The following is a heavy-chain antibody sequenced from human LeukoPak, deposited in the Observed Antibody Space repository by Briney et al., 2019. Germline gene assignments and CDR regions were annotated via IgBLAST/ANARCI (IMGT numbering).Heavy chain of an antibody. CDR3: ARSATSWSFDY. Sequence: GGSLRLSCAASGFIFSSYSMTWVRQAPGKGLEWVSSISSSSSYIYYADSVKGRFTISRDNAKNSLYLQMNSLRAEDTAVYYCARSATSWSFDYWGQGTLVTVSS. J-gene: IGHJ4*02. D-gene: IGHD2-2*01. CDR1: GFIFSSYS. CDR2: ISSSSSYI. V-gene: IGHV3-21*01.